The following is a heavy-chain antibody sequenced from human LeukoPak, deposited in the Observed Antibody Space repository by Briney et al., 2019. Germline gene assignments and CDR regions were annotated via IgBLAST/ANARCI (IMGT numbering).Heavy chain of an antibody. J-gene: IGHJ6*03. V-gene: IGHV1-69*05. Sequence: SVKVSCKASGYTFTSYGISWVRQAPGQGLEWMGGIIPIFGTANYAQKFQGRVTITTDESTSTAYMELSSLRSEDTAVYYCASASGYYYYMDVWGKGTTVTVSS. CDR3: ASASGYYYYMDV. CDR2: IIPIFGTA. CDR1: GYTFTSYG. D-gene: IGHD3-10*01.